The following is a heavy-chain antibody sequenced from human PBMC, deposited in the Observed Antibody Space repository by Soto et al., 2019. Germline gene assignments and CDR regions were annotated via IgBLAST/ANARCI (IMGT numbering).Heavy chain of an antibody. Sequence: GGSLRLSCAVSGFTFSNYAMSWVRQAPGKGLEWVSAIGGRTSSTSYASYADSVKGRFTISRDNSKDTLYLQMGSLRADDSALYYCVKESLGGSTLDYWGQGTLVTVSS. V-gene: IGHV3-23*01. D-gene: IGHD1-26*01. J-gene: IGHJ4*02. CDR1: GFTFSNYA. CDR2: IGGRTSST. CDR3: VKESLGGSTLDY.